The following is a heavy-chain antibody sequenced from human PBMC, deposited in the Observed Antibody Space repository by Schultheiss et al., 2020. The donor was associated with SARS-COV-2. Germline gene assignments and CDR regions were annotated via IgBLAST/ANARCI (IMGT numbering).Heavy chain of an antibody. CDR2: IKQDGSEK. J-gene: IGHJ6*02. V-gene: IGHV3-7*03. D-gene: IGHD3-16*01. CDR3: AKRGVRFSGMDV. CDR1: GFTFSSYA. Sequence: GGSLRLSCAASGFTFSSYAMSWVRQAPGKGLEWVANIKQDGSEKYYTDSVKGRFTISRDNARNTVSLQMNSLRAEDTAVYYCAKRGVRFSGMDVWGQGTTVTVSS.